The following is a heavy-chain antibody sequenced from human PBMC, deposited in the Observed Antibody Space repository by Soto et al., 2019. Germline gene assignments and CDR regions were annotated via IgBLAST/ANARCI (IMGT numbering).Heavy chain of an antibody. Sequence: QVQLVQSGAEVKKPGASVKVSCKASGYTFTSYGISWVRQAPGQGLEWMGWISAYNGNTNYAQKLQGRGNVTTDTSTNTAYMELRSVRSDDTAVYYCAGAPIDFWSGRHDYWGQGTLVTVSS. CDR2: ISAYNGNT. CDR3: AGAPIDFWSGRHDY. V-gene: IGHV1-18*01. D-gene: IGHD3-3*01. J-gene: IGHJ4*02. CDR1: GYTFTSYG.